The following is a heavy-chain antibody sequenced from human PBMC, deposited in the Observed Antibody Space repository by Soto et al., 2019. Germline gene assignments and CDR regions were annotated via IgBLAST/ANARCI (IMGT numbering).Heavy chain of an antibody. V-gene: IGHV3-23*01. J-gene: IGHJ4*02. CDR2: ISGTGGST. CDR1: GFTFRSYA. Sequence: EVQLLESGGGLVQPGGSLRLSCAASGFTFRSYAMHWVRQAPGKGLEWVSSISGTGGSTYYADSVKGRFTISRDYSKTTLYLQMNSLRAEDTAVYYCAKGGGYSYTFDYWGQGTLVTVSS. CDR3: AKGGGYSYTFDY. D-gene: IGHD5-18*01.